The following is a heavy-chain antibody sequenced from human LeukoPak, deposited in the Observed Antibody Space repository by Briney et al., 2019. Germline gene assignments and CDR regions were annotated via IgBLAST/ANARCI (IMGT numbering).Heavy chain of an antibody. CDR1: GGSFSGYY. CDR2: INHSGST. Sequence: SETLSLTCAVYGGSFSGYYWSWIRQPPGKGLEWIGEINHSGSTNYNPSLKSRVTISVDTSKNQFSLKLSSVTAADTAVYYCARGRYSSGWYRNWFDPWGQGTLVTVSS. D-gene: IGHD6-19*01. CDR3: ARGRYSSGWYRNWFDP. J-gene: IGHJ5*02. V-gene: IGHV4-34*01.